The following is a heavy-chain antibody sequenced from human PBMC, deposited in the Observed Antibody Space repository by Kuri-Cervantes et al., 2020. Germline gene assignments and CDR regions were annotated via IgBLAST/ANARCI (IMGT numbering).Heavy chain of an antibody. CDR2: MNPNSGNT. Sequence: ASVKVSCKASGYTFTSYDINWVRQATRQGLEWMGWMNPNSGNTGYAQKFQGRVTMTRNTSISTAYMELSSLRSEDTAVYYCARVPGHSNGGYYYYYYMDVWGKGTTVTVSS. CDR1: GYTFTSYD. J-gene: IGHJ6*03. V-gene: IGHV1-8*02. CDR3: ARVPGHSNGGYYYYYYMDV. D-gene: IGHD4-11*01.